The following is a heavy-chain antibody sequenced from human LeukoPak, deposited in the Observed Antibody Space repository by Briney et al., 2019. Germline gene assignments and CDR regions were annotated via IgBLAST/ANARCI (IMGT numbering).Heavy chain of an antibody. D-gene: IGHD3-10*01. CDR2: ISSSSSTI. J-gene: IGHJ4*02. V-gene: IGHV3-48*01. Sequence: GGSLRLSCAASGFTFSSYSMNWVRQAPGKGLEWVSYISSSSSTIYYADSVKGRFTISRDNAKNSLYLQMNSLRAEDTAVYYCASRGVAAVGIALGYWGQGTLVTVSS. CDR3: ASRGVAAVGIALGY. CDR1: GFTFSSYS.